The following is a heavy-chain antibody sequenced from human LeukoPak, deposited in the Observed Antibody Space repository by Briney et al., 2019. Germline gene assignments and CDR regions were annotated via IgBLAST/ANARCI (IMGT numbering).Heavy chain of an antibody. D-gene: IGHD6-19*01. J-gene: IGHJ3*02. Sequence: ASVKVSCKVSGYTLTELSMLWVRQAPGKGLEWMGGFDPEDGETIYAQKFQGRVTMTEDTSTDTAYMELSSLRSEDTAVYYCATRKQWLVRGAFDIWGQGTMVTVSS. CDR1: GYTLTELS. CDR3: ATRKQWLVRGAFDI. CDR2: FDPEDGET. V-gene: IGHV1-24*01.